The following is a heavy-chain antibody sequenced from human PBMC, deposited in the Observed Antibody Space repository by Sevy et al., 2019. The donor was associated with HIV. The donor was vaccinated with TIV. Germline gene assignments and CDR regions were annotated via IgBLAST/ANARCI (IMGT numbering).Heavy chain of an antibody. CDR3: TRLRGTISAYYYFGMDV. CDR2: IRSKTYGGTT. Sequence: GGSLRLSCTASGFTFGDYAMSWIRQTPGRGLEWVGFIRSKTYGGTTGYAASVKDRFTISRDDSKSIAYLQMNSLKTEDTALYYCTRLRGTISAYYYFGMDVWGQGTTVTVSS. J-gene: IGHJ6*02. CDR1: GFTFGDYA. V-gene: IGHV3-49*03. D-gene: IGHD3-10*01.